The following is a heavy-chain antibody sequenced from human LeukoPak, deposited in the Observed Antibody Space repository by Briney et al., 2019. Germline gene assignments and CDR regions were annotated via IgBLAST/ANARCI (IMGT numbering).Heavy chain of an antibody. CDR1: GYTFTNNF. J-gene: IGHJ4*01. CDR3: ARADSVSSTWSSFDY. CDR2: INPSGGRT. Sequence: ASAKVSCKASGYTFTNNFMHWVRHAPGRGLELMGIINPSGGRTTYAQKFQGRLTMTRDTSTSTVYIELSSLTSEDTAVYHCARADSVSSTWSSFDYWGHGTLVTVSS. D-gene: IGHD6-13*01. V-gene: IGHV1-46*01.